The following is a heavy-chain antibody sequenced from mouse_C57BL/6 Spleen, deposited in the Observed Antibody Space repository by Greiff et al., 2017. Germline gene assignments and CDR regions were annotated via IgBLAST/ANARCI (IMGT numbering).Heavy chain of an antibody. V-gene: IGHV1-61*01. CDR3: ARTLDYGNFDY. CDR2: IYPSDSET. CDR1: GYTFTSYW. D-gene: IGHD2-1*01. J-gene: IGHJ2*01. Sequence: QVQLQQPGAELVRPGSSVKLSCKASGYTFTSYWMDWVKQRPGQGLEWIGNIYPSDSETHYNQKFKDKATLTVDKSSSTAYMQLSSLTSEDSAVYYCARTLDYGNFDYWGQGTTLTVSS.